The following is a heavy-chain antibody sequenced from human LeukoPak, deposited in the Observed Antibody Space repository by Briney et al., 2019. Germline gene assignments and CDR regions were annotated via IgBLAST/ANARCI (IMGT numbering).Heavy chain of an antibody. J-gene: IGHJ5*02. D-gene: IGHD3-9*01. V-gene: IGHV1-46*01. CDR2: INPSGGST. CDR1: GGTFSNYA. CDR3: ARDRLVLRYFDWLSHVNWFDP. Sequence: ASVKVSCKASGGTFSNYAISWVRQAPGQGLEWMGIINPSGGSTSYAQKFQGRVTMTRDTSTSTVYMELSSLRSEDTAVYYCARDRLVLRYFDWLSHVNWFDPWGQGTLVTVSS.